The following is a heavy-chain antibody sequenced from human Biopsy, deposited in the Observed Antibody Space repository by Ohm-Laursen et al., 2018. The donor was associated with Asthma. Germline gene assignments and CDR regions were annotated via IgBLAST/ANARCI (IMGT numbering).Heavy chain of an antibody. J-gene: IGHJ4*02. CDR1: GYTVTRYA. D-gene: IGHD3-22*01. V-gene: IGHV7-4-1*02. CDR2: INTNTGNP. CDR3: ARMISYYHEMRAPFFDY. Sequence: APVKVSCKASGYTVTRYAINWVRQAPGQGLEWMGWINTNTGNPAYAQGFTGRFVFSLDTPVNTAHLQISSLKAEDTAVYYCARMISYYHEMRAPFFDYWGQGTLVTVSS.